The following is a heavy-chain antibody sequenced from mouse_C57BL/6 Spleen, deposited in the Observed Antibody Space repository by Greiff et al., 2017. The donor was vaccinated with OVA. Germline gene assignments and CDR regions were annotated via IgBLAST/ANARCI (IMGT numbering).Heavy chain of an antibody. CDR2: IDPSDSYT. CDR3: ARSVVATGGYFDV. J-gene: IGHJ1*03. D-gene: IGHD1-1*01. Sequence: QVQLKQSGAELVMPGASVKLSCKASGYTFTSYWMHWVKQRPGQGLEWIGEIDPSDSYTNYNQKFKGKSTLTVDKSSSTAYMQLSSLTSEDSAVYYCARSVVATGGYFDVWGTGTTVTVSS. CDR1: GYTFTSYW. V-gene: IGHV1-69*01.